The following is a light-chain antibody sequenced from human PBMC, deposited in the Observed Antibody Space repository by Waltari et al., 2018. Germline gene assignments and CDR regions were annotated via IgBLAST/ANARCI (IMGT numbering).Light chain of an antibody. V-gene: IGLV2-23*02. CDR2: EVS. J-gene: IGLJ1*01. CDR1: SSDVGNYNL. CDR3: CSYAGHSTYV. Sequence: QSALTQPASVSGSPGQSITISCTGTSSDVGNYNLVSWYQQHPGKAPKLVIYEVSQRPPGVSNRFSGSKSGNTASLTISGLQPEDETDYYCCSYAGHSTYVFGTGTKVTVL.